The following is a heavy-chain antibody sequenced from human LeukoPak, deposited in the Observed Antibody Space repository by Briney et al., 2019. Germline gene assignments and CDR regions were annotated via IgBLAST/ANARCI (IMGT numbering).Heavy chain of an antibody. CDR3: ARWGYSYGYGFYYYYYMDV. Sequence: PGGSLRLSCAASGFTFSSYWMSWVRQAPGKGLEWVANIKQDGSEKDYVDSVKGRFTISRDTAKNSLYLQMNSLRAEDTALYYCARWGYSYGYGFYYYYYMDVWGKGTTVTVSS. CDR2: IKQDGSEK. V-gene: IGHV3-7*03. CDR1: GFTFSSYW. D-gene: IGHD5-18*01. J-gene: IGHJ6*03.